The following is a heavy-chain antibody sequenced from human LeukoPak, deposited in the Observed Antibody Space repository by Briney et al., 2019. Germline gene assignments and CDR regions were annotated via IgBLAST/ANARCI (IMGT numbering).Heavy chain of an antibody. CDR2: ISAYNGNT. CDR1: GYTFTIYG. CDR3: ARTVVPAAIDWFDP. J-gene: IGHJ5*02. V-gene: IGHV1-18*01. Sequence: ASVKVSCKASGYTFTIYGISWVRQAPGQGLEWMGWISAYNGNTNYAQKLQGRVTMTTDTSTSTAYMELRSLRSDDTAVYYCARTVVPAAIDWFDPWGQGTLVTVSS. D-gene: IGHD2-2*01.